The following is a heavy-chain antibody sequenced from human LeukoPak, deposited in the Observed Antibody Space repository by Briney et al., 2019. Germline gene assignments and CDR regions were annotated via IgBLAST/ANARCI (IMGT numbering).Heavy chain of an antibody. CDR3: ARWLPGVRGGFKKGFVDY. CDR2: ISSSSSYI. Sequence: GGSLRLSCASSGFTFSSYSMNWVRQAPGKGLEWVSSISSSSSYIYYADSVKGRFTISRDNAKNSLYLQMNSLRAEDTAVYYCARWLPGVRGGFKKGFVDYWGQGTLVTVSS. CDR1: GFTFSSYS. V-gene: IGHV3-21*01. D-gene: IGHD3-10*02. J-gene: IGHJ4*02.